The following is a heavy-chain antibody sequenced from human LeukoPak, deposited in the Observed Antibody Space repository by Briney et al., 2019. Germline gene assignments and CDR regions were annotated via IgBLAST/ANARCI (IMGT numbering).Heavy chain of an antibody. J-gene: IGHJ5*02. V-gene: IGHV3-11*06. CDR1: GFTFSDYY. Sequence: PGGSLRLSCVASGFTFSDYYMSWIRQAPGKGLEWVSYISSSSTYSSYADSVKGRFTISRDNAKNSLYLQMNSLRAEDTAVYYCARVMIGTVNWVDPWGQGTLVTVSS. CDR2: ISSSSTYS. CDR3: ARVMIGTVNWVDP. D-gene: IGHD3-22*01.